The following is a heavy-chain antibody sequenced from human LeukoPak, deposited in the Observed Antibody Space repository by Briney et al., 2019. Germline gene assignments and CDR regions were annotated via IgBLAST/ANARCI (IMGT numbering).Heavy chain of an antibody. Sequence: PGGSLRLSCAASGFTFSSYSMNWVRQAPGKGLEWVSSISSSSSYIYYADSVKGQFTISRDNAKNSLYLQMNSLRAEDTAVYYCARDRAVLFDYWGQGTLVTVSS. CDR1: GFTFSSYS. CDR2: ISSSSSYI. V-gene: IGHV3-21*01. D-gene: IGHD3-10*01. J-gene: IGHJ4*02. CDR3: ARDRAVLFDY.